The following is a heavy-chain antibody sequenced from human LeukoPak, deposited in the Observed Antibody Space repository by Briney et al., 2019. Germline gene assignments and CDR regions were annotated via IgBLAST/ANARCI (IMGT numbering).Heavy chain of an antibody. CDR1: GFTFSSYW. J-gene: IGHJ4*02. V-gene: IGHV3-74*01. CDR3: ARGASGSYYVDY. D-gene: IGHD1-26*01. CDR2: INTDGSTT. Sequence: GGSLRHSCAASGFTFSSYWMHWVRRAPGKGLVWVSRINTDGSTTNYADSVKGRFTISRDNAKNTVYLQMNSLRAEDTAVYYCARGASGSYYVDYWGQGILVTVSS.